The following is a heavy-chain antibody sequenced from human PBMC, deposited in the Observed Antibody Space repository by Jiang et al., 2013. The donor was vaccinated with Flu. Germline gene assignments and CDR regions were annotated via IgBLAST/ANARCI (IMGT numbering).Heavy chain of an antibody. CDR1: GGSISSYY. D-gene: IGHD3-9*01. CDR3: ARRPPVRYFDWLLPQSRTS. V-gene: IGHV4-59*01. CDR2: IYYSGST. Sequence: YGPGLVKPSETLSLTCTVSGGSISSYYWSWIRQPPGKGLEWIGYIYYSGSTNYNPSLKSRVTISVDTSKNQFSLKLSSVTAADTAVYYCARRPPVRYFDWLLPQSRTSWGQGTTVTVSS. J-gene: IGHJ6*02.